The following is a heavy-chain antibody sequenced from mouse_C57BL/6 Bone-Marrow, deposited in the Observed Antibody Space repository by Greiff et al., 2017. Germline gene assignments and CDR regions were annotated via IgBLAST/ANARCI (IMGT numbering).Heavy chain of an antibody. Sequence: EVQLQQSGAELVRPGASVKLSCTASGFNIKDDYMHWVKQRPEQGLEWIGWIDPENGDTEYASKFQGKATITADTSSNTAYLQLSSLTSEDTAVYYCTTRDPIYYWGFAYWGQGTLVTVSA. CDR1: GFNIKDDY. CDR2: IDPENGDT. CDR3: TTRDPIYYWGFAY. D-gene: IGHD1-1*01. V-gene: IGHV14-4*01. J-gene: IGHJ3*01.